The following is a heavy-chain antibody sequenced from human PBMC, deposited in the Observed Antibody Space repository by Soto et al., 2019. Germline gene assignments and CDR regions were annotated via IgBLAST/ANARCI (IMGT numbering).Heavy chain of an antibody. CDR1: GFLFTDYY. Sequence: GGSLRLSCTASGFLFTDYYMSWIRQPPGKGLEWLAYIDGSSDYTNSADSVKGRFTISRDNAKNSLYLQMNSLRAEDTAVYYCARGVGIQLWLDAFDIWGQGTMVTVSS. J-gene: IGHJ3*02. D-gene: IGHD5-18*01. CDR2: IDGSSDYT. V-gene: IGHV3-11*06. CDR3: ARGVGIQLWLDAFDI.